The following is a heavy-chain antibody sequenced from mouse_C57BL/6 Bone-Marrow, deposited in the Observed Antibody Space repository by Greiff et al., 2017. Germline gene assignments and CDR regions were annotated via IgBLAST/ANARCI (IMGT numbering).Heavy chain of an antibody. J-gene: IGHJ3*01. V-gene: IGHV1-59*01. CDR2: IDPSDSYT. CDR1: GYTFTSYW. Sequence: VQLQQPGAELVRPGTSVKLSCKASGYTFTSYWMHWVKQRPGQGLEWIGVIDPSDSYTNYNQKFKGKATLTVDTSSSTAYMQLSSLTSEDSAVYYCARTYDGYYVGFAYWGQGTLVTVSA. CDR3: ARTYDGYYVGFAY. D-gene: IGHD2-3*01.